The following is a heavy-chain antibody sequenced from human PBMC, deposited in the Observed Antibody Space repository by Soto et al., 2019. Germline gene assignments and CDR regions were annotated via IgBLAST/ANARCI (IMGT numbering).Heavy chain of an antibody. CDR3: ARDRGWSLFDY. Sequence: EVQLVESGGGLVQPGGSLRLSCAASGFTFSSYWMYWVRQAPGKGLVWVSRTNSDGSDTSYADSVKGRFTISRDNAKNTLYLQMNSLRAEDTAVYYCARDRGWSLFDYWCQGTLVTVFS. V-gene: IGHV3-74*01. CDR1: GFTFSSYW. D-gene: IGHD6-19*01. J-gene: IGHJ4*02. CDR2: TNSDGSDT.